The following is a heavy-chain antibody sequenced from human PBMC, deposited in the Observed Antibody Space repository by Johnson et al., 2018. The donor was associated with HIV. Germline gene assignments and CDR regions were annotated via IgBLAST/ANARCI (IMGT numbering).Heavy chain of an antibody. V-gene: IGHV3-23*04. J-gene: IGHJ3*02. D-gene: IGHD3-16*01. CDR3: ASQVRGLRLGVDAFDI. CDR1: GFTFDDYA. CDR2: VTGTGGDT. Sequence: VQLVESGGGLVQPGRSLRLSCAASGFTFDDYAMHWVRQAPGKGLEWVSRVTGTGGDTYYAESVKGRFTISRDNSKNTLYLQMNKLRAEDTAVYFCASQVRGLRLGVDAFDIWGQGTMVTVSS.